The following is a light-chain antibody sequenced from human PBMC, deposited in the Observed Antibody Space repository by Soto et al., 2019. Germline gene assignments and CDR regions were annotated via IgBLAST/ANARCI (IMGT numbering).Light chain of an antibody. J-gene: IGKJ1*01. V-gene: IGKV2-28*01. CDR2: LGS. CDR3: MQALQIRVE. Sequence: DSVMTQFPLSLSVTPGEPASISCRSSQSLLHSNGYNYLDWYVQKPGQSPQLLIYLGSNRASGVPDRFSGSGSGTDFTLKISTVEAEDVVVYYCMQALQIRVEFGQGTKVEI. CDR1: QSLLHSNGYNY.